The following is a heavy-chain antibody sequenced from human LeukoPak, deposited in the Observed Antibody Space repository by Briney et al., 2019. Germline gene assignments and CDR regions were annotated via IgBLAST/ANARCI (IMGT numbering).Heavy chain of an antibody. J-gene: IGHJ6*02. V-gene: IGHV4-59*01. D-gene: IGHD1-7*01. Sequence: SETLSFTCTVSGISLNTYYWSWVRQPPGKGLEWIGYVHHTGSADYNPSLKSRVTISLDMSKSQFSLMLTSATAADTAVYYCARDSWDYIAMDVWGPGTTVTVSS. CDR1: GISLNTYY. CDR2: VHHTGSA. CDR3: ARDSWDYIAMDV.